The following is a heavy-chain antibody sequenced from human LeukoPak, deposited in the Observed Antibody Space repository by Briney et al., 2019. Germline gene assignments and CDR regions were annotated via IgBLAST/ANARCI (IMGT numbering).Heavy chain of an antibody. CDR2: ISYDGSNK. CDR3: ARDLRAVADY. CDR1: GFTFSSYW. Sequence: GESLRLSCAASGFTFSSYWMSWVRQAPGKGLEWVAVISYDGSNKYYADSVKGRFTISRDNSKNTLYLQMNSLRAEDTAVYYCARDLRAVADYWGQGTLVTVSS. J-gene: IGHJ4*02. V-gene: IGHV3-30-3*01. D-gene: IGHD6-19*01.